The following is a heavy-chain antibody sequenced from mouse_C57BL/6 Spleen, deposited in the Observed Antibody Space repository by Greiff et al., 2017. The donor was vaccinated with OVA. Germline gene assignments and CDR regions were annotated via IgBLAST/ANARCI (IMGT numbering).Heavy chain of an antibody. CDR1: GYTFTSYW. Sequence: QVQLQQPGAELVMPGASVKLSCKASGYTFTSYWMHWVKQRPGQGLEWIGEIDPSDSYTNYNQKFKGKSTLTVDKSSSTAYMQLSSLTSEDSAVYYCARRGDPFYYGSSYGAMDYWGQGTSVTVSS. CDR3: ARRGDPFYYGSSYGAMDY. D-gene: IGHD1-1*01. CDR2: IDPSDSYT. V-gene: IGHV1-69*01. J-gene: IGHJ4*01.